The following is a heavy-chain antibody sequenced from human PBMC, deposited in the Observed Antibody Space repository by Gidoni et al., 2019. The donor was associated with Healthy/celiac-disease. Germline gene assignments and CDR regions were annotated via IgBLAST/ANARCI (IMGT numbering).Heavy chain of an antibody. D-gene: IGHD5-18*01. CDR1: GFTFSSYA. J-gene: IGHJ6*02. CDR2: ISGSGGST. CDR3: AKDSRGYSYGYASNYGMDV. Sequence: EVPLLESGGGLVQPGGSLRLSCAASGFTFSSYAMSWVRQAPGKGLEWVSAISGSGGSTYYADSVKGRFTISRDNSKNTLYLQMNSLRAEDTAVYYCAKDSRGYSYGYASNYGMDVWGQGTTVTVSS. V-gene: IGHV3-23*01.